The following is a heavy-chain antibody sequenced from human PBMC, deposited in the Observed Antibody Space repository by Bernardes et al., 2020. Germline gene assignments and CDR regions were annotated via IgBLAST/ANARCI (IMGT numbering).Heavy chain of an antibody. CDR2: ISGSGGST. V-gene: IGHV3-23*01. CDR1: GFTFISSA. CDR3: SKADYSNLYYYCMDV. J-gene: IGHJ6*03. D-gene: IGHD4-4*01. Sequence: GGSLRLSCAASGFTFISSAFYWVCQAPGPGLELVSVISGSGGSTYFADSVNGRFTISRDNSKNTVYLQMNILRAEDTAVYYCSKADYSNLYYYCMDVWGKGTTVTGSS.